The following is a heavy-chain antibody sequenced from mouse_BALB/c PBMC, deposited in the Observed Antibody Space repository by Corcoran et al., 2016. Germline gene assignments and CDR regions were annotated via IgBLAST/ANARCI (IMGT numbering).Heavy chain of an antibody. CDR1: GCNIKDYY. CDR3: SYGSRRYFDV. J-gene: IGHJ1*01. V-gene: IGHV14-1*02. D-gene: IGHD1-1*01. CDR2: IDPENGNT. Sequence: EVKLQQSGAELVRPGALVKLSCKASGCNIKDYYMHWVKQRPEQDREWLGWIDPENGNTIYDPKFQGKASITADKSSNTAYLQLSSLTSEDTAVYYCSYGSRRYFDVWGAGNTVTVSS.